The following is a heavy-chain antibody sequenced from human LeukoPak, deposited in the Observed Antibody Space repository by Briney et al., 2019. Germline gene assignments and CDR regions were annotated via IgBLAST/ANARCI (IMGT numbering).Heavy chain of an antibody. Sequence: GGSLRLSCAASGFTFSNFAMFWVRQPPGKGLEWVAVIWYDGSNKYYADSVKGRFTISRDNSKNTVYLQMNSLRAEDTAVYYCARDLKLWSNTQSYWGQGTQVTVSS. V-gene: IGHV3-33*01. J-gene: IGHJ4*02. D-gene: IGHD3-16*01. CDR3: ARDLKLWSNTQSY. CDR2: IWYDGSNK. CDR1: GFTFSNFA.